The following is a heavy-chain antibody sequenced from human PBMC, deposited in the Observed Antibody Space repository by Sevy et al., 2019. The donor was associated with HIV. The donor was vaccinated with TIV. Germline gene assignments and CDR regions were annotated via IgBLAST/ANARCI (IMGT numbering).Heavy chain of an antibody. D-gene: IGHD6-19*01. J-gene: IGHJ4*02. V-gene: IGHV4-59*01. CDR1: GGSISNYF. Sequence: SETLSLTCTVSGGSISNYFWSWIRQPPGKGLEWIGYIYYSGSTNYKPSLKSRVTISVDTSKNQFSLKLSSVTAADTAVYYCARGSIGVLGDFDYWGQGTLVTVS. CDR2: IYYSGST. CDR3: ARGSIGVLGDFDY.